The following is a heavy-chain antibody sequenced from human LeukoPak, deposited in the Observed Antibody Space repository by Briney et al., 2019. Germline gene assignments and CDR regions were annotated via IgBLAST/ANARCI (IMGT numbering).Heavy chain of an antibody. J-gene: IGHJ4*02. Sequence: GGSLRLSCAASGFTFSSYSMNWVRQAPGKGLEWVANIKQDGSEKYYADSVKGRFTISRDNSRNTLYLQMNSLRAEDTAVYYCAREDYDSSGYFRYSFDYWGQGTLVTVSS. CDR3: AREDYDSSGYFRYSFDY. CDR1: GFTFSSYS. CDR2: IKQDGSEK. D-gene: IGHD3-22*01. V-gene: IGHV3-7*01.